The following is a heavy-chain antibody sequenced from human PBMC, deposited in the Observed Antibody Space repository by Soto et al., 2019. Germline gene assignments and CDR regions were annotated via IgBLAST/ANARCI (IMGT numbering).Heavy chain of an antibody. D-gene: IGHD6-6*01. Sequence: VRPAPGKGLEWVAAISYEGSNKYYADSVKGRITISRDNSKNTLYLQMNSLGAEATALYDCAKVPDHRSSSDYWRQRTLVIVSP. CDR3: AKVPDHRSSSDY. CDR2: ISYEGSNK. J-gene: IGHJ4*02. V-gene: IGHV3-30*18.